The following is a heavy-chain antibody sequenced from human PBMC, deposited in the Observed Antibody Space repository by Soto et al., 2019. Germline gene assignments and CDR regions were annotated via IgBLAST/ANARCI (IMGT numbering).Heavy chain of an antibody. CDR2: IYFTGNT. CDR3: AGQTFTIAAASYGRSNWFDP. J-gene: IGHJ5*02. CDR1: GGSISSSTYY. V-gene: IGHV4-39*01. D-gene: IGHD6-25*01. Sequence: SSETLSLTCTVSGGSISSSTYYWDWIRQPPGKGLEWIGTIYFTGNTYYTPSLKSRLTMSIDTSKNEFSLRLNSVTAADTAVYYCAGQTFTIAAASYGRSNWFDPWGPGTLVTVSS.